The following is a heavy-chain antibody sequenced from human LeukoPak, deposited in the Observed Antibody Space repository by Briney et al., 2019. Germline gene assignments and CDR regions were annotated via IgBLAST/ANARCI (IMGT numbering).Heavy chain of an antibody. CDR1: GFTFSNYA. J-gene: IGHJ5*02. CDR3: VKSASSYGANWCDP. V-gene: IGHV3-64D*09. CDR2: ISSNGDST. Sequence: GGSLRLSCSASGFTFSNYAMHWVRQAPGKGLEYVSAISSNGDSTYYADSVKGRFIISRDNSKDSLSLHMSSLRAEDTAVYYCVKSASSYGANWCDPWGQGTLVTVSS. D-gene: IGHD4/OR15-4a*01.